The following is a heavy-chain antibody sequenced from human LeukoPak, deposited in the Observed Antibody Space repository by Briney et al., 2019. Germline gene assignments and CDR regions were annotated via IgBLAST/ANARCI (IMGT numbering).Heavy chain of an antibody. Sequence: PGASVKVSCKASGYTFTSYGISWVRQAPGQGLEWMGWISAYNGNTNYAQKLQGRVTMTTDTSTSTAYMELRSLRSDDTAVYYCARDPYDILTGLGGGFDYWGQGTLVTVSS. CDR1: GYTFTSYG. D-gene: IGHD3-9*01. CDR2: ISAYNGNT. CDR3: ARDPYDILTGLGGGFDY. J-gene: IGHJ4*02. V-gene: IGHV1-18*01.